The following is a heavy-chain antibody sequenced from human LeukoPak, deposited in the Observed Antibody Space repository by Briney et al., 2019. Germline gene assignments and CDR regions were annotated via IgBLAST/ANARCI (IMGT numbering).Heavy chain of an antibody. CDR1: GFTFNNYA. D-gene: IGHD2-2*01. CDR2: ISGSSAGI. Sequence: GGSLRLSCAASGFTFNNYAMGWVRQAPGKGLEWVSVISGSSAGIKYADSVKGRFTISRDNSKDTLYPQMNGLSAEDTAVYYCVKVAVQTQVVPAAIFFDYWGRGTLVTVSS. CDR3: VKVAVQTQVVPAAIFFDY. V-gene: IGHV3-23*01. J-gene: IGHJ4*02.